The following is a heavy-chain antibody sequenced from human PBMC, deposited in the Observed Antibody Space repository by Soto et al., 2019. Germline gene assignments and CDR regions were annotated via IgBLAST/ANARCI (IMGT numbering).Heavy chain of an antibody. CDR2: TYYKSRWYN. CDR3: VGTSSLLWYGIAV. CDR1: GDSVSSNSAA. D-gene: IGHD1-1*01. V-gene: IGHV6-1*01. J-gene: IGHJ6*02. Sequence: PSQTLSLTCAISGDSVSSNSAAWNWIRQSPSRGLEWLGRTYYKSRWYNVYAVSVRSRITVNADTSKNQFSLHLNSVTPEETAVYYFVGTSSLLWYGIAVCDQGSSVT.